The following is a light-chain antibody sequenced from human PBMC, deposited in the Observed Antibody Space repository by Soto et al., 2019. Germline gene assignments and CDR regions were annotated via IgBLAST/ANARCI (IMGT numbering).Light chain of an antibody. Sequence: EIVLTQSPGTLSLSPGERATLSCRASQSVSSNYLAWYQQKPGQAPRLLMFDASRRATGVPDRFGGSESGTDFTLTISRLEPEDFAVYYCQQNGSSPLTFGGGTKVEI. CDR2: DAS. J-gene: IGKJ4*01. V-gene: IGKV3-20*01. CDR1: QSVSSNY. CDR3: QQNGSSPLT.